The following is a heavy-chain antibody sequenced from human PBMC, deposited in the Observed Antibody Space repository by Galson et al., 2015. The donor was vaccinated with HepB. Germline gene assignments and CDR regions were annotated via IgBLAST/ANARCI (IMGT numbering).Heavy chain of an antibody. CDR1: GFTFSSYW. CDR2: IKQDGSEK. Sequence: SLRLSCAASGFTFSSYWMSWVRQAPGKGLEWVANIKQDGSEKYYVDSVKGRFTISRDNAKNSLYLQMNSLRAEDTAVYYCARVPYGDYIPFDYWGQGTLVTVSS. CDR3: ARVPYGDYIPFDY. V-gene: IGHV3-7*01. J-gene: IGHJ4*02. D-gene: IGHD4-17*01.